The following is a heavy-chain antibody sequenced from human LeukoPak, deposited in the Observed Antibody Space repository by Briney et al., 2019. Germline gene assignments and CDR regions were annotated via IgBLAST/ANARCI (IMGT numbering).Heavy chain of an antibody. CDR3: ARETVTTVSYYMDV. CDR1: GFTFSSYW. CDR2: IKQDGSEK. J-gene: IGHJ6*03. V-gene: IGHV3-7*01. Sequence: GGCLRLSCAASGFTFSSYWMSWVRQAPGKGLEWVANIKQDGSEKYYVDSVKGRFTISRDNAKSSLYLQMNSLRAEDTAVYYCARETVTTVSYYMDVWGKGTTVTVSS. D-gene: IGHD4-11*01.